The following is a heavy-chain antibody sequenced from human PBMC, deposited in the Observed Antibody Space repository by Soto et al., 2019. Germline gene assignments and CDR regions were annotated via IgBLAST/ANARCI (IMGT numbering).Heavy chain of an antibody. J-gene: IGHJ6*02. CDR2: ISYDGSNK. D-gene: IGHD6-25*01. CDR3: ASPPGAAAGPNYYYYGMDV. CDR1: GFTFSSYG. V-gene: IGHV3-30*03. Sequence: PWVSLRLSCAASGFTFSSYGMHWVRQAPGKGLEWVAVISYDGSNKYYADSVKGRFTISRDNSKNTLYLQMNSLRAEDTAVYYCASPPGAAAGPNYYYYGMDVWGQGTTVTVSS.